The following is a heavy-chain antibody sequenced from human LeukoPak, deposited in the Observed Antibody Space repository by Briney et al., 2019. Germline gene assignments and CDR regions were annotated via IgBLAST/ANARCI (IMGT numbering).Heavy chain of an antibody. CDR1: GGSISSYY. D-gene: IGHD1-1*01. Sequence: SETLSLTCTVSGGSISSYYWSWIRQPPGKGLEWIGYIYYSGSTNYNPSLKSRVTIPVDTSKNQFSLKLSSVTAADTAVYYCARYPAGTARWFDPWGQGTLVTVSS. CDR3: ARYPAGTARWFDP. CDR2: IYYSGST. V-gene: IGHV4-59*01. J-gene: IGHJ5*02.